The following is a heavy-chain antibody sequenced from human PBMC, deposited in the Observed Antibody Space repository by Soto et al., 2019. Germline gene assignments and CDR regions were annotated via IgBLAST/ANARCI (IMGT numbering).Heavy chain of an antibody. CDR1: GFTFSSYS. J-gene: IGHJ6*04. CDR3: ARDSSDV. CDR2: ISTYGSAI. Sequence: EVQLVESGGGLVQPGGSLRVSCAASGFTFSSYSMNWVRQAPGKGLEWVSYISTYGSAIYYADSVKGRFIISRDNAKNSLYLQMNSLRAEDTAVYYCARDSSDVWGKGTTATVSS. V-gene: IGHV3-48*01.